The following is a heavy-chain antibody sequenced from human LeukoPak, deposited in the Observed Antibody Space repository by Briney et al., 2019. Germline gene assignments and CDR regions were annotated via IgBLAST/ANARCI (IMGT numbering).Heavy chain of an antibody. CDR1: GFTFSSYW. CDR2: INSDGSST. D-gene: IGHD6-19*01. J-gene: IGHJ6*03. CDR3: ARDEMAAVAGLYYYYYYMDV. V-gene: IGHV3-74*03. Sequence: PGGSLRLSCAASGFTFSSYWMHWVRQAPGKGLVWVSRINSDGSSTTYADSVKGRFTISRDNAKNTLYLQMNSLRAEDTAVYYCARDEMAAVAGLYYYYYYMDVWGKGTTVTVSS.